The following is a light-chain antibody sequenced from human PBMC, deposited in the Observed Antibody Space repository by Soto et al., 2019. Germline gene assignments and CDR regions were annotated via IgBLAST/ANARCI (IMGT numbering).Light chain of an antibody. V-gene: IGKV3-15*01. Sequence: EIVMTQSPATLSVSPGERATLSCRASQSVSSNLAWYQQKPGQAPRLLIYGASTRATGIPARFGGSGSGTEFTLTISSLQSEDFAVYYCQQYNNWPPSFGPGT. J-gene: IGKJ3*01. CDR2: GAS. CDR1: QSVSSN. CDR3: QQYNNWPPS.